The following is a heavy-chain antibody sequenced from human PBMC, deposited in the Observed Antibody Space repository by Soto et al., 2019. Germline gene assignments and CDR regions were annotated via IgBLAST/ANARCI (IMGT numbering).Heavy chain of an antibody. CDR2: ISYDGSNK. Sequence: LRLSYAASGFTFSSYGMHWVRHAPGKVLEWVAVISYDGSNKYYADSVKGRFTISRDNSKNTLYLQMNSLRAEDTAVYYCAKDLYSQQLVPYGMDVWGQGTTVTVSS. V-gene: IGHV3-30*18. CDR3: AKDLYSQQLVPYGMDV. D-gene: IGHD6-13*01. CDR1: GFTFSSYG. J-gene: IGHJ6*02.